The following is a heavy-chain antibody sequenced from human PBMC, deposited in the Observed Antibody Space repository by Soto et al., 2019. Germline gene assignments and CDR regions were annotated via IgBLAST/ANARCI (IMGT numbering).Heavy chain of an antibody. Sequence: VGSLKISFKVSGYSFTSYWIIWVLQMPGKGLEWMGRIDPSDSYTNYSPSFQGHVTISATKSISTAYLQWSRLKASDTAMYYCERKGDFGINMLVVANLFDPWGQGTLVTVSS. CDR1: GYSFTSYW. J-gene: IGHJ5*02. CDR2: IDPSDSYT. V-gene: IGHV5-10-1*01. D-gene: IGHD3-22*01. CDR3: ERKGDFGINMLVVANLFDP.